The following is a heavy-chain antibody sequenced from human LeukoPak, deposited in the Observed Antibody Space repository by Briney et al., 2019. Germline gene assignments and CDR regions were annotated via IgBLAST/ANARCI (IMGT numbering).Heavy chain of an antibody. CDR3: ARLTYTGSGSFPDF. CDR1: GGSMSTYY. V-gene: IGHV4-59*12. CDR2: IYYSGST. J-gene: IGHJ4*02. Sequence: SETLSLTCTVSGGSMSTYYWSWIRQSPGKGLEWIGYIYYSGSTSYNPSLKSRLTISIDTSKTQFYLKLSSVTAADTAVFYCARLTYTGSGSFPDFWGQGVLVTVSS. D-gene: IGHD3-10*01.